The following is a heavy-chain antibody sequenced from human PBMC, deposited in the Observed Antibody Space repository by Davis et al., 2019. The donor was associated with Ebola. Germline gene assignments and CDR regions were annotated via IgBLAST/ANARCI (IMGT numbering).Heavy chain of an antibody. CDR2: ISSSSSYI. CDR1: GFTFSSYS. V-gene: IGHV3-21*01. Sequence: PGGSLRLSCAASGFTFSSYSMNWVRQAPGKGLEWVSSISSSSSYIYYADSVKGRFTISRDNAKNSLYLQMNSLRAEDTAVYYCARDSIFGVVIFDYWGQGTLVTVSS. CDR3: ARDSIFGVVIFDY. D-gene: IGHD3-3*01. J-gene: IGHJ4*02.